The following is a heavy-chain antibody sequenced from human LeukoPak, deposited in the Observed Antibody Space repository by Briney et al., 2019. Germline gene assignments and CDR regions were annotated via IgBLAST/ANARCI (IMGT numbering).Heavy chain of an antibody. CDR2: IYYSGST. J-gene: IGHJ3*02. Sequence: PSETLSLTCTVSGSSISSSSYYWGWIRQPPGKGLEWIGSIYYSGSTYYNPSLKSRVTISVDTSKNQFSLKLSSVTAADTAVYYCARGVVHTDAFDIWGQGTMVTVSS. CDR3: ARGVVHTDAFDI. CDR1: GSSISSSSYY. V-gene: IGHV4-39*07.